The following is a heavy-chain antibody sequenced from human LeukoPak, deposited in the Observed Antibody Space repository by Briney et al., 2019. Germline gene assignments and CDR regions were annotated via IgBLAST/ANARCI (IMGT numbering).Heavy chain of an antibody. V-gene: IGHV1-2*02. CDR3: ATDREQLVARYYFDY. J-gene: IGHJ4*02. D-gene: IGHD6-6*01. CDR1: GYTFTGYY. Sequence: ASVKVSCKASGYTFTGYYMHWVRQAPGQGLEWMGWINPNSGGTNYAQKFQGRVTMTRDTSISTAYMELSRLRSDDTAVYYCATDREQLVARYYFDYWGQGTLVTVSS. CDR2: INPNSGGT.